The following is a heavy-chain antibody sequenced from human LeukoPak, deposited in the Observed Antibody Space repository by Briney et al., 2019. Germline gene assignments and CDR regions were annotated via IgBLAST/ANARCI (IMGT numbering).Heavy chain of an antibody. D-gene: IGHD6-6*01. CDR1: GYTFTSYY. V-gene: IGHV1-46*01. CDR3: ARDGIGGSSSAWFDP. CDR2: INPSGGST. J-gene: IGHJ5*02. Sequence: ASVKVSCKASGYTFTSYYMHWVRQAPGQGLEWTGIINPSGGSTSYAQKFQGRVTMTRDTSTSTVYMELSSLRSEDTAVYYCARDGIGGSSSAWFDPWGQGTLVTVSS.